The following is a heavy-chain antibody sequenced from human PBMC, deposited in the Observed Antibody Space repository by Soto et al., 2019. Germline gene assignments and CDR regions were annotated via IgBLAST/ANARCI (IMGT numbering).Heavy chain of an antibody. CDR2: IKTDGTYA. J-gene: IGHJ4*02. V-gene: IGHV3-74*01. CDR1: GFTFSTYW. D-gene: IGHD3-22*01. Sequence: EVQLVESGGDLVQPGGSLRLSCAASGFTFSTYWMHWVRQAPGKGLLWVSRIKTDGTYATYADSVKGRFTISRDNAKNTLYLQMNSLRVEDAAVYYCAAGGSGYYAKWGQGTLVTVSS. CDR3: AAGGSGYYAK.